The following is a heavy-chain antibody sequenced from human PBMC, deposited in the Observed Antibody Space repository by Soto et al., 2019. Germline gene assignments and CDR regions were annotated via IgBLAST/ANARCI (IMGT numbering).Heavy chain of an antibody. D-gene: IGHD3-10*01. J-gene: IGHJ6*02. CDR1: GGSISSSSYY. Sequence: PSETLSITCTVSGGSISSSSYYWGWIRQPPGKGLEWIGSIYYSGSTYYNPSLKSRVTISVDTSKNQFSLKLSSVTAADTAVYYCARRPDPEQNYGSGSYWGDYYYYGMDVWGQGTTVTVSS. V-gene: IGHV4-39*01. CDR3: ARRPDPEQNYGSGSYWGDYYYYGMDV. CDR2: IYYSGST.